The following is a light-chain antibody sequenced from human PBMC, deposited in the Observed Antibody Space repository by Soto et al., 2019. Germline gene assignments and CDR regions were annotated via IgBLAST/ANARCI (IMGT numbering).Light chain of an antibody. J-gene: IGLJ1*01. V-gene: IGLV2-11*01. CDR3: SSFAATHTYI. Sequence: SALTQPRSVSGSPGQSVTISCTGTSIDVGDSDFVSWYQQHPGKAPKLMIYVVTKRPSGVPDRFSGSKSGNTASLTISGLQDEDEADYYCSSFAATHTYIFGTGTKAPS. CDR1: SIDVGDSDF. CDR2: VVT.